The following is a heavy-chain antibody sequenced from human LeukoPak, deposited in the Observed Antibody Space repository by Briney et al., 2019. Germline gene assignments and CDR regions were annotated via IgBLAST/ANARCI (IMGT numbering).Heavy chain of an antibody. CDR3: ARGVRGALRTCYFDH. J-gene: IGHJ4*02. Sequence: GGSLRLSCAASGFTFSDYYMSWIRQAPGKGLEWVSYISSSGNTIYYADSVKGRFTISRDNAKNSLYLQMNSLRAEDTAVYYCARGVRGALRTCYFDHWGQGTLVTVSS. D-gene: IGHD3-10*01. V-gene: IGHV3-11*04. CDR1: GFTFSDYY. CDR2: ISSSGNTI.